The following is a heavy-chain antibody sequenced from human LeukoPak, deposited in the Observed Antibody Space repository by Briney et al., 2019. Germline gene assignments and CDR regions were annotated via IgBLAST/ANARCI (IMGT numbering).Heavy chain of an antibody. Sequence: PGGSLRLSCAASGFTFSNYWMSWVRQAQGKGLEWVANIKKDGSEKYYVDSVKGRFTISRDNAKNSLFLQMNSLRAEDTAVYYCARNRAYRSGWTDHWGQGTLVTVSS. J-gene: IGHJ5*02. CDR1: GFTFSNYW. CDR3: ARNRAYRSGWTDH. D-gene: IGHD6-19*01. CDR2: IKKDGSEK. V-gene: IGHV3-7*01.